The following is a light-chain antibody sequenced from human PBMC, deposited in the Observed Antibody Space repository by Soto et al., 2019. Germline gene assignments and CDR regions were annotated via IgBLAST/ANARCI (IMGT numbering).Light chain of an antibody. CDR3: SSYTNINTRACV. CDR2: QVT. V-gene: IGLV2-14*01. J-gene: IGLJ1*01. CDR1: FSDIAVFNY. Sequence: QSALAQPASVSGSPGQSITISCTGSFSDIAVFNYVSWYQQYPGRAPKLLIYQVTSRASGVSHRFSGSKSGNTASLTISGLQAEDEAEYYCSSYTNINTRACVFGTGTKLTVL.